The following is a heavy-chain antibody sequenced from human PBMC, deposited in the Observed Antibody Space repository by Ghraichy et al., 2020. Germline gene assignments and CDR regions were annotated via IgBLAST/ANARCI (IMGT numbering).Heavy chain of an antibody. Sequence: SVKVSCKASGGTFSSYAISWVRQAPGQGLEWMGGIIPIFGTANYAQKFQGRVTITADESTSTAYMELSSLRSEDTAVYYCARGGGYCSSTSCWNWLDTWGQGTLVTVSS. V-gene: IGHV1-69*13. J-gene: IGHJ5*02. D-gene: IGHD2-2*01. CDR3: ARGGGYCSSTSCWNWLDT. CDR2: IIPIFGTA. CDR1: GGTFSSYA.